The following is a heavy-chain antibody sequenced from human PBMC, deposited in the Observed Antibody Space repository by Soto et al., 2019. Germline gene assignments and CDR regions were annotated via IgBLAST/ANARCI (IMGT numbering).Heavy chain of an antibody. CDR3: TTERCTGTNCYVKNDFDV. J-gene: IGHJ3*01. CDR1: GFTFNDAW. D-gene: IGHD1-1*01. CDR2: IKTIAGGGTT. V-gene: IGHV3-15*01. Sequence: GGSLRLSCAASGFTFNDAWMTWVRQGPGKGLEWVGRIKTIAGGGTTDYTAPVKGRFTISRDDSKNTVYLQMNSLKIEDTAVYYCTTERCTGTNCYVKNDFDVRGPVPMVTVSS.